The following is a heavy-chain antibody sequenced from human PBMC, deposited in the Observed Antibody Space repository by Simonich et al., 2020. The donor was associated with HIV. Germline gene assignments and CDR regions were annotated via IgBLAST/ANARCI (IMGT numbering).Heavy chain of an antibody. V-gene: IGHV3-49*04. J-gene: IGHJ6*02. Sequence: EVQLVVSGGGLVSPGRSLRLSFTASGLTFGDYDIGWVRQAPGRCLEWIGVIRNKTYGRTTENPAAEKGRFTSSREDSKSITYLQMNSLKSEDTAVYYCTRDAVDTPMAPYYYYGMDFWGQGTTVTVSS. CDR3: TRDAVDTPMAPYYYYGMDF. CDR1: GLTFGDYD. CDR2: IRNKTYGRTT. D-gene: IGHD5-18*01.